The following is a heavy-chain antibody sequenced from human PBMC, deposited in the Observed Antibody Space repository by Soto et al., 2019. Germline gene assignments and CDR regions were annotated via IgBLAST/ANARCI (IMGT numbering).Heavy chain of an antibody. CDR1: GYTFTSYG. D-gene: IGHD3-3*01. CDR3: ARSFLEWLLPNYYYGMDV. Sequence: VASVKVSCKASGYTFTSYGISWVRQAPGQGLEWMGWISAYNGNTNYAQKLQGRVTMTTDTSTSTAYMELRSLRSDDTAVYYCARSFLEWLLPNYYYGMDVWGQGTTVTVSS. J-gene: IGHJ6*02. CDR2: ISAYNGNT. V-gene: IGHV1-18*04.